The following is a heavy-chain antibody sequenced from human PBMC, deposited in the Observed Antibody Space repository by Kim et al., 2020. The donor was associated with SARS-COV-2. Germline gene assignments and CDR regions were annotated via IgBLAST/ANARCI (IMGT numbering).Heavy chain of an antibody. Sequence: SETLSLTCAVYGGSFSGYYWSWIRQPPGKGLEWIGEINHSGSTNYNPSLKSRVTISVDTSKNQFSLKLSSVTAADTAVYYCASRITMVRGVIPQGPKYYYYGMDVLGQGTTVTVSS. V-gene: IGHV4-34*01. CDR3: ASRITMVRGVIPQGPKYYYYGMDV. J-gene: IGHJ6*02. CDR2: INHSGST. CDR1: GGSFSGYY. D-gene: IGHD3-10*01.